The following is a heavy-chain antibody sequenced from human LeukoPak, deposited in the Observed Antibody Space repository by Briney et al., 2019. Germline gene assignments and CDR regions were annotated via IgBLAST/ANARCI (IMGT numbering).Heavy chain of an antibody. Sequence: SETLSLTCTVSGASISSLYWSWIRQSPDKGLEWIGYIYSTVSTSYNPSLKGRVIMSLDTPKNQFSLKLTSVTAADTAVYFCARHYSPNFCGGDCYTFDYWGQGTLVTVSS. V-gene: IGHV4-59*08. CDR1: GASISSLY. J-gene: IGHJ4*02. CDR3: ARHYSPNFCGGDCYTFDY. CDR2: IYSTVST. D-gene: IGHD2-21*02.